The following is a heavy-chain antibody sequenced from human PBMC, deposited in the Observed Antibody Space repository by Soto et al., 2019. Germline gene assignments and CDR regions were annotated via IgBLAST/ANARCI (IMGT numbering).Heavy chain of an antibody. CDR2: IWYDGSNK. V-gene: IGHV3-33*01. Sequence: SLRLSCAASGFTFSSYGMHWVRQAPGKGLEWVAVIWYDGSNKYYADSVKGRFTISRDNSKNTLYLQMNSLRAEDTAVYYCARRRLKYCSSTSCQANFDYWGQGTLVTVSS. CDR3: ARRRLKYCSSTSCQANFDY. D-gene: IGHD2-2*01. J-gene: IGHJ4*02. CDR1: GFTFSSYG.